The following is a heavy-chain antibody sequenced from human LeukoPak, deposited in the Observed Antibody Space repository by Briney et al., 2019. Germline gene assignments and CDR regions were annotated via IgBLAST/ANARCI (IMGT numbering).Heavy chain of an antibody. Sequence: GGSLRLSCAASGFTFSSYGMHWVRQAPGKGLEWVAVISYDGSNKYYADSVKGRFTISRDNSKNTLYLQMNSLRAEDTAVYYCAKVRLGYTSSSGDLDYWGQGTLVTVSS. CDR1: GFTFSSYG. CDR2: ISYDGSNK. D-gene: IGHD6-6*01. J-gene: IGHJ4*02. CDR3: AKVRLGYTSSSGDLDY. V-gene: IGHV3-30*18.